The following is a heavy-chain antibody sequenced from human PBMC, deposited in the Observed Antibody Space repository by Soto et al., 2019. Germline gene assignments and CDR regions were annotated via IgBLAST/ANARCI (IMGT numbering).Heavy chain of an antibody. Sequence: SETLSLTCTVSGDSISGYYWSWIRQPPGKGLEWIGYISNSGSTNYNPSLKSRVTISGDTSKNQFSLRLSSVTAADTAVYYCARNYCSFTTCSLIDYWGQGTPVTVSS. J-gene: IGHJ4*02. CDR3: ARNYCSFTTCSLIDY. CDR1: GDSISGYY. D-gene: IGHD2-2*01. CDR2: ISNSGST. V-gene: IGHV4-59*01.